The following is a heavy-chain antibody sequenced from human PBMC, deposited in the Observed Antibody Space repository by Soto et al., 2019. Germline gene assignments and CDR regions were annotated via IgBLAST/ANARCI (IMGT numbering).Heavy chain of an antibody. Sequence: ASVKVSCKVSGYTLTVLSMHLVRQAPGKGLEWMGGFDPEDGETIYAQKFQGRVTMTEDTSTDTAYMELSSLRSEDTAVYYCATRGSSGYYVYFDYWGQGTLVTVSS. CDR3: ATRGSSGYYVYFDY. D-gene: IGHD3-22*01. CDR2: FDPEDGET. J-gene: IGHJ4*02. CDR1: GYTLTVLS. V-gene: IGHV1-24*01.